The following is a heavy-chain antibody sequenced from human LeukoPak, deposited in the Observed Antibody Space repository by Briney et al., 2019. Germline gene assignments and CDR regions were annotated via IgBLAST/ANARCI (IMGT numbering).Heavy chain of an antibody. Sequence: ASVKVSCKASGGTFSSYAISWVRQATGQGLEWMGRIIPILGIANYAQKFQGRVTITADKSTSTAYMELSSLRSEDTAVYYCAREERPYYDSSGYRPWGYWGQGTLVTVSS. J-gene: IGHJ4*02. D-gene: IGHD3-22*01. CDR1: GGTFSSYA. CDR3: AREERPYYDSSGYRPWGY. V-gene: IGHV1-69*04. CDR2: IIPILGIA.